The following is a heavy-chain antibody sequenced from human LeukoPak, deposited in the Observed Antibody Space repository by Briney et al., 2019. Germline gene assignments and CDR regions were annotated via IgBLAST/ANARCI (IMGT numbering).Heavy chain of an antibody. Sequence: GASVKVSCKASGGTFSSYAISWVRQAPGQGLEWMGGIIPIFGTANYAQKFQGRVTITADESTSTAYMELSSLRSEDTAVYYCARDFAAIPYFDYWGQGTLVTVSS. CDR1: GGTFSSYA. CDR2: IIPIFGTA. CDR3: ARDFAAIPYFDY. V-gene: IGHV1-69*01. J-gene: IGHJ4*02. D-gene: IGHD2-2*01.